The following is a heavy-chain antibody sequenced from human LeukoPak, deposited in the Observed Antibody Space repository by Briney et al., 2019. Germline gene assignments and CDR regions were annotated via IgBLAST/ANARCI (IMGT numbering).Heavy chain of an antibody. V-gene: IGHV3-7*01. D-gene: IGHD2-2*01. CDR1: GLTFSSYW. J-gene: IGHJ4*02. CDR3: ARDPALDY. CDR2: IKQDGSEK. Sequence: GGSLRLSCAASGLTFSSYWMSWVRQAPGKGLEWVANIKQDGSEKYYVDSVKGRFTISRDNAKNSLYLQMNSLRAEDTAVYYCARDPALDYWGQGTLVTVSS.